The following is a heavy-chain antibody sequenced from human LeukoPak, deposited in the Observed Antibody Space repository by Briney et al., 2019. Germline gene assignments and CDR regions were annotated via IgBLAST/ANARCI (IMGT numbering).Heavy chain of an antibody. V-gene: IGHV1-8*02. CDR3: AREGADYGGNS. CDR2: MNPNSGNT. J-gene: IGHJ4*02. Sequence: ASVKVSCKASGYTFTSYYMHWVRQATGQGLEWMGWMNPNSGNTGYAQKFQGRVTMTRNTSISTAYMELSSLRSEDTAVYYCAREGADYGGNSWGQGTLVTVSS. D-gene: IGHD4-23*01. CDR1: GYTFTSYY.